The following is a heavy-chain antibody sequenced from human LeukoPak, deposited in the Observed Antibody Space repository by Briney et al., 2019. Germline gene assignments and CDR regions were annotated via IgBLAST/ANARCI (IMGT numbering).Heavy chain of an antibody. CDR2: INHSGST. V-gene: IGHV4-4*02. Sequence: SETLSLTCVVSGGSISSSNWWSWVRQPPEKGLEWIGEINHSGSTNYNPSLKSRVTISVDTSKNQFSLKLSSVTAADTAVYYCARRMRGYSYGQLDYWGQGTLVTVSS. J-gene: IGHJ4*02. D-gene: IGHD5-18*01. CDR3: ARRMRGYSYGQLDY. CDR1: GGSISSSNW.